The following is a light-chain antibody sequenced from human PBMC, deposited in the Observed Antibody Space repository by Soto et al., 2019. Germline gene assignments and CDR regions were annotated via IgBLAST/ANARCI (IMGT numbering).Light chain of an antibody. V-gene: IGLV8-61*01. CDR3: VLYMCSGICV. Sequence: QTVVTQEPSFSVSPGGTVTLTCGLSSGSVSTSYYPSWYQQTPGQAPRTLIYSTNTRSSGVPDRFSVSILGNKAALTITGAQAEDESDYSGVLYMCSGICVFGGGTKLTVL. CDR1: SGSVSTSYY. J-gene: IGLJ3*02. CDR2: STN.